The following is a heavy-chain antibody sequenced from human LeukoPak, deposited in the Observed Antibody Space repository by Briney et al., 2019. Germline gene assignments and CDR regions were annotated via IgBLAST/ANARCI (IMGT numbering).Heavy chain of an antibody. CDR1: GGSISGYY. Sequence: SETLSLTCSVSGGSISGYYWSWIRQPPGKGLEWIGYIYYSGSTNYNPSLKSRATISVDTSKNQLSLKLNSVTAADTAVYYCARSTSNWPNDYWGQGTLVTVSS. CDR2: IYYSGST. D-gene: IGHD6-13*01. V-gene: IGHV4-59*08. CDR3: ARSTSNWPNDY. J-gene: IGHJ4*02.